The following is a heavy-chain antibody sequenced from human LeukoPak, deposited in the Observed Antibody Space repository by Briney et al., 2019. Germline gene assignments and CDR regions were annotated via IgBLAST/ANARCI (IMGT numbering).Heavy chain of an antibody. V-gene: IGHV3-23*01. D-gene: IGHD3-16*02. CDR1: GFTFSSYA. CDR2: ISGSGGST. Sequence: PGGSLRLSCAASGFTFSSYAMSWVRQAPGKGLEWVSAISGSGGSTYYADSVKGRFTISRDNAKNSLYLQMDSLRAEDTALYYCVKDRLRLGELSFSFDLWGQGTMVTVSS. CDR3: VKDRLRLGELSFSFDL. J-gene: IGHJ3*01.